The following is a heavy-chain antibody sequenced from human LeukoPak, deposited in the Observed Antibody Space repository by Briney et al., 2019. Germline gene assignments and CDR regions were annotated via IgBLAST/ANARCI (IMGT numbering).Heavy chain of an antibody. CDR1: GFTFSSYS. J-gene: IGHJ4*02. CDR2: ISSSSSYI. V-gene: IGHV3-21*01. Sequence: GGSLRLSCAASGFTFSSYSMNWVRQAPGKGLEWVSSISSSSSYIYYADSVKGRFTISRDNAKNSLYLQMNSLRAEDTAVYYCARQVGIYDSSGEVDYWGQGTLVTVSS. CDR3: ARQVGIYDSSGEVDY. D-gene: IGHD3-22*01.